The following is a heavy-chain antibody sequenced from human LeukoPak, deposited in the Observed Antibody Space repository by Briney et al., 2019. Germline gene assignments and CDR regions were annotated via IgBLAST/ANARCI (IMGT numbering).Heavy chain of an antibody. D-gene: IGHD1-1*01. V-gene: IGHV3-21*06. CDR2: ISSSSSYI. Sequence: GGSLRLSCAASGFTFREYSLKWVRQAPGKGLEWVSYISSSSSYIYYADSVKGRFTVSRDSDTNSLFLQMNSLRAEDTAVYFCARGPVHTDMLLGYMDVWGKGATCTVSS. J-gene: IGHJ6*03. CDR1: GFTFREYS. CDR3: ARGPVHTDMLLGYMDV.